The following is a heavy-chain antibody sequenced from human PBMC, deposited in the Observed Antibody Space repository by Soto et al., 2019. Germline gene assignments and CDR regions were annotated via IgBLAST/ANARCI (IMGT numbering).Heavy chain of an antibody. D-gene: IGHD3-16*01. V-gene: IGHV2-5*02. CDR3: AHRPRRLGMAFDI. Sequence: QITLKESGPTLVKPTQTLTLTCTFSGFSLSTTGVGVGWIRQPPGKALEWLALIYWDDDKRHSPSLKSRLTXTXDTXKNQVVLTLANMDPMDTGTYYCAHRPRRLGMAFDIWGQGTMVTVSS. J-gene: IGHJ3*02. CDR1: GFSLSTTGVG. CDR2: IYWDDDK.